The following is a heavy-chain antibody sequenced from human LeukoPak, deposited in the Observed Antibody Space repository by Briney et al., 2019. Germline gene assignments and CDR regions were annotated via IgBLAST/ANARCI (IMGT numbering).Heavy chain of an antibody. J-gene: IGHJ4*02. CDR2: VSAYGGST. Sequence: AASVTLSCTASGYTFSNYGISWVRQAPGQGLEWEGWVSAYGGSTNYAQTLQGRVTMTTDTSTSTAYLELTSLRSDITAAYFCARVGAILGAHVYDYWGQGTLVTVSS. V-gene: IGHV1-18*01. CDR3: ARVGAILGAHVYDY. CDR1: GYTFSNYG. D-gene: IGHD3-16*01.